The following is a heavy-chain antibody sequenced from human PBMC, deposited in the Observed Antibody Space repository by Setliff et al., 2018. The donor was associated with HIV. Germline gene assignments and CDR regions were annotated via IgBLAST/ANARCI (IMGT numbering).Heavy chain of an antibody. CDR1: GLPFYNYW. J-gene: IGHJ4*02. Sequence: GGSLRLSCVASGLPFYNYWMTWLRRAPGRGLEWVANIKQDGSDMHYIESVKGRFTIFRDNAKNSVFQQMNSLRAEDTGVYYCATQTGFYNSHWYDYWGQGTMVTVSS. V-gene: IGHV3-7*01. D-gene: IGHD6-13*01. CDR2: IKQDGSDM. CDR3: ATQTGFYNSHWYDY.